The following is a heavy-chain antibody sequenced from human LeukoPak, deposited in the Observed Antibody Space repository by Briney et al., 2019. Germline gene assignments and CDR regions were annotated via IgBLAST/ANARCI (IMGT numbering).Heavy chain of an antibody. CDR3: AKGAGGFSYYNWFDP. J-gene: IGHJ5*02. Sequence: SETPSLTCTVSGGSISSSPYYWGWIRQPPGKGLEWIGRIYYSGTTHYNPSLESRVTISVDTSKNQFSLKLASVTAADTAIYYCAKGAGGFSYYNWFDPWGQGTLVTVSS. D-gene: IGHD5-18*01. CDR1: GGSISSSPYY. V-gene: IGHV4-39*07. CDR2: IYYSGTT.